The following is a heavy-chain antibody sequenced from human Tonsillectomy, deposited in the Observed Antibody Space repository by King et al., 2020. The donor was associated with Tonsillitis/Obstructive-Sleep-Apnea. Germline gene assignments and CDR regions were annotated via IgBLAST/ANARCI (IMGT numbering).Heavy chain of an antibody. J-gene: IGHJ6*02. V-gene: IGHV4-34*01. Sequence: VQLQQWGAGLLKPSETLSLTCAVYGGSFSYYYWSWIRQSPGKGLEWIGEINHSGSTNYNPSLKSRVTISVDTTKNKFSLKLSSVTAADTAVYYCARGPDYDILTGDDYYYYYGMDVWGQGTTVTVSS. CDR2: INHSGST. CDR3: ARGPDYDILTGDDYYYYYGMDV. D-gene: IGHD3-9*01. CDR1: GGSFSYYY.